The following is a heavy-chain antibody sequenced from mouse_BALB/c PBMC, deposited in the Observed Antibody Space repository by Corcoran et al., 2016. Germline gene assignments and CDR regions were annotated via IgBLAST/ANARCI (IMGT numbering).Heavy chain of an antibody. CDR3: ARAGGRYFDV. V-gene: IGHV1S29*02. J-gene: IGHJ1*01. CDR2: IYPYNGGT. D-gene: IGHD3-3*01. Sequence: EVQLQQSGPELVKPGASVKISCKASGYTFTDYNMHWVKQSHGKSLEWIGYIYPYNGGTGYNQKFKSKATLTVDNSSSTAYMELRSLTSEDSAVYYRARAGGRYFDVWGAGTTVTVSS. CDR1: GYTFTDYN.